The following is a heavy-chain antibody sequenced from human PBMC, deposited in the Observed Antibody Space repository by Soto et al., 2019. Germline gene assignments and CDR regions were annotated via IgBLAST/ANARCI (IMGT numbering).Heavy chain of an antibody. CDR2: IYYSGST. D-gene: IGHD2-2*01. J-gene: IGHJ5*02. Sequence: SETLSLTCTVSGGSISSSSYYWGWIRQPPGKGLEWIGSIYYSGSTYYNPSLKSRVTISVDTSKNQFSLKLSSVTAADTAVYYCASVVVPANYHWFDPWGQGTLVTVSS. CDR3: ASVVVPANYHWFDP. CDR1: GGSISSSSYY. V-gene: IGHV4-39*01.